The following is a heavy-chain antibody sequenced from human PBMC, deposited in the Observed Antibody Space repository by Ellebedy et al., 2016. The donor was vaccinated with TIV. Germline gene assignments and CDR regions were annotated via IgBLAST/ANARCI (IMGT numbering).Heavy chain of an antibody. CDR2: TFSTGTT. V-gene: IGHV4-61*08. CDR3: ARDSGTYHSAFDI. D-gene: IGHD1-26*01. Sequence: SETLSLTXSVHGAALSSGDYYWSWIRQPPGKGLEWIGYTFSTGTTNYNPSLKSRVTILVDTSKNQFSLKLGSMTAADTAVYFCARDSGTYHSAFDIWGQGTMVTVSS. CDR1: GAALSSGDYY. J-gene: IGHJ3*02.